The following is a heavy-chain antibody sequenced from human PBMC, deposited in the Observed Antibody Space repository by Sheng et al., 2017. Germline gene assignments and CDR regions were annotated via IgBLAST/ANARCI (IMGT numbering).Heavy chain of an antibody. V-gene: IGHV1-69*01. CDR3: ARDFWHCSSTSCYRGKAVYYYYGMDV. CDR1: GGTFSSYA. CDR2: IIPIFGTA. J-gene: IGHJ6*02. Sequence: EQLGQSGAEVKKPGSSVKVSCKASGGTFSSYAISWVRQAPGQGLEWMGGIIPIFGTANYAQKFQGRVTITADESTSTAYMELSSLRSEDTAVYYCARDFWHCSSTSCYRGKAVYYYYGMDVWDQGP. D-gene: IGHD2-2*02.